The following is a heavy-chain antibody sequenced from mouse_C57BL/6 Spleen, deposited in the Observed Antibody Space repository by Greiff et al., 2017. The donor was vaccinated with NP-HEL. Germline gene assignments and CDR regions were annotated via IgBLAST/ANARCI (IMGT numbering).Heavy chain of an antibody. V-gene: IGHV1-64*01. D-gene: IGHD3-2*02. CDR2: IHPNSGST. Sequence: VQLQQPGAELVKPGASVKLSCKASGYTFTSYWMHWVKQRPGQGLEWIGMIHPNSGSTNYNEKFKSKATLTVDKSSSTAYMQLSSLTSEDSAVYYCARGKTAQATTDYWGQGTSVTVSS. J-gene: IGHJ4*01. CDR1: GYTFTSYW. CDR3: ARGKTAQATTDY.